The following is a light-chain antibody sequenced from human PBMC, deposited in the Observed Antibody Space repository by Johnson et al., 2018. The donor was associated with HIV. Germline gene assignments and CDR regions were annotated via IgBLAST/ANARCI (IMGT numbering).Light chain of an antibody. CDR2: DNG. Sequence: TQPPSVSAAPGQKVTISCSGSSSNIGNNYVSWYQQVPGAAPKLLIYDNGKRPSGIPDRFSGSKSGTSATLGITGLQTGDEADYYCGTWDSSLSAEVFGTGTKVTVL. V-gene: IGLV1-51*01. CDR1: SSNIGNNY. CDR3: GTWDSSLSAEV. J-gene: IGLJ1*01.